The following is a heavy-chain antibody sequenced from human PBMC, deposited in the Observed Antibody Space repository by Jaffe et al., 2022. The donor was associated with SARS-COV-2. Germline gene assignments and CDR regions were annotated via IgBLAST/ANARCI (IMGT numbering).Heavy chain of an antibody. CDR1: GFTFRNYG. D-gene: IGHD3-22*01. J-gene: IGHJ6*02. V-gene: IGHV3-30*18. Sequence: QAQLVESGGGVVQPGRSLRLSCAASGFTFRNYGMHWVRQAPGMGLEWVAVISYDGSDKYYADSVKGRFTISRDNSNNTLYLQMNSLRAEDTAMYYCAKSRDNYYDSSGYYRYYGMDVWGQGTTVTVSS. CDR3: AKSRDNYYDSSGYYRYYGMDV. CDR2: ISYDGSDK.